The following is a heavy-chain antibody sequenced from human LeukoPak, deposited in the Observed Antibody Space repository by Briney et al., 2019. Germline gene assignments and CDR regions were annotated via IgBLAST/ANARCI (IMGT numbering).Heavy chain of an antibody. CDR1: GFTFSSYA. V-gene: IGHV3-23*01. Sequence: GGSLRLSCAASGFTFSSYAMSWVRQAPGKGLEWVSAISGSGGSTYYADSVKGRFTISRDNSKNTLYLQMNSLRAEDTAVYYCAKTYYYDSSGYYSGVDAFDIWGQGTMVTVSS. CDR2: ISGSGGST. CDR3: AKTYYYDSSGYYSGVDAFDI. J-gene: IGHJ3*02. D-gene: IGHD3-22*01.